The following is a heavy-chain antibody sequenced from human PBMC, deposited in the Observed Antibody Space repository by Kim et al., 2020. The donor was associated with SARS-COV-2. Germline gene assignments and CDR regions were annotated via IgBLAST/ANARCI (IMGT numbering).Heavy chain of an antibody. D-gene: IGHD6-13*01. CDR2: IRSKANSYAT. J-gene: IGHJ6*02. V-gene: IGHV3-73*01. CDR3: TRTLAAAGWYYYYYGMDV. Sequence: LSLTCAASGFTFSGSAMHWVRQASGKGLEWVGRIRSKANSYATAYAASVKGRFTISRDDSKNTAYLQMNSLKTEDTAVYYCTRTLAAAGWYYYYYGMDVWGQGTTVTVSS. CDR1: GFTFSGSA.